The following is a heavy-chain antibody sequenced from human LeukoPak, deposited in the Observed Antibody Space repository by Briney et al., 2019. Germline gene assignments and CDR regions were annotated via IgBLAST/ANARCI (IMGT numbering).Heavy chain of an antibody. CDR1: GFTFSRHW. Sequence: QPGGSLRLSCAAYGFTFSRHWMHWVRHAPGKGLVWISRINSDASDTNYADFVKGRFTISRDNAKNTVYLQINSLRDEDTAVYYCARICSSTDCLIPDWGQGTLVTVSS. V-gene: IGHV3-74*01. D-gene: IGHD2-2*01. J-gene: IGHJ4*02. CDR3: ARICSSTDCLIPD. CDR2: INSDASDT.